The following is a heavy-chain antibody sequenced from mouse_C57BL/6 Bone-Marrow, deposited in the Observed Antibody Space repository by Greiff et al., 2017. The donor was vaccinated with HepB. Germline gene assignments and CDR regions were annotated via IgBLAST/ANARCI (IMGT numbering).Heavy chain of an antibody. D-gene: IGHD2-2*01. J-gene: IGHJ4*01. V-gene: IGHV1-9*01. CDR1: GYTFTGYW. CDR3: ARCLLWLRRRFYAMDY. CDR2: ILPGSGST. Sequence: SGAELMKPGASVKLSCKATGYTFTGYWIEWVKQRPGHGLEWIGEILPGSGSTNYNEKFKGKATFTADTSSNTAYMQLSSLTTEDSAIYYCARCLLWLRRRFYAMDYWGQGTSVTVSS.